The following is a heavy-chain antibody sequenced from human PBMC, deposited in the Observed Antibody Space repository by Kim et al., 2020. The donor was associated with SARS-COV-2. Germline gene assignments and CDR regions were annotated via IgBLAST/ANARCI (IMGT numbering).Heavy chain of an antibody. CDR3: ARGGLVGATYYYAMDV. CDR1: GYTFITYY. V-gene: IGHV1-46*01. D-gene: IGHD1-26*01. J-gene: IGHJ6*02. CDR2: INPSGGGT. Sequence: ASVKVSCKASGYTFITYYMHWVRRAPGQGLEWMAIINPSGGGTTYAQKFQGRVTMTRDTSTSTVYMEMSSLRSEDTAVYYCARGGLVGATYYYAMDVWGQGPTVTVSS.